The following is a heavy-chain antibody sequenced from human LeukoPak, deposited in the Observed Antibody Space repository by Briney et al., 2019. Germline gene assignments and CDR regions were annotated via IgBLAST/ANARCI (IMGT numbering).Heavy chain of an antibody. CDR2: IYHTGTT. CDR3: ARDRGDGFNYPLDN. Sequence: SETLSLTCAVSGASINSGDYAWNWIRQPPGRGLEWLGYIYHTGTTLYNPSLRSRVTISVDTAKNHFSLNLTSVTAADTAVYYCARDRGDGFNYPLDNWGQGILVTVSS. J-gene: IGHJ4*02. D-gene: IGHD3-10*01. V-gene: IGHV4-30-2*01. CDR1: GASINSGDYA.